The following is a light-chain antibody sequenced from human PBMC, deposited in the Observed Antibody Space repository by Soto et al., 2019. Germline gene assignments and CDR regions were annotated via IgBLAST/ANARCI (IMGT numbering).Light chain of an antibody. Sequence: EIGLTQSPGTLSLSPGERATLSCRASQSVSSSYLAWYQQNPGQAPRLLIYGTSSRATAIPDRFSGSGLGTDFTLTISRLETEDFAWYYCQQYGSSSWTFGQGTKVEIK. CDR2: GTS. J-gene: IGKJ1*01. CDR1: QSVSSSY. V-gene: IGKV3-20*01. CDR3: QQYGSSSWT.